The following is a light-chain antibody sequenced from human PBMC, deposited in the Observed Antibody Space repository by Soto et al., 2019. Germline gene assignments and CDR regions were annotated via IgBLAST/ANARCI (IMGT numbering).Light chain of an antibody. CDR2: GAS. Sequence: EIVMTQSPATLSVSPGERATLSCRASQFVSSNLAWYQQKPGQAPRLLIYGASSRAAGIPARFSGSGSGTEFTLTVCSLQSEDFAVYYCQQYNNWPPWTFGQGTKVEIK. J-gene: IGKJ1*01. CDR1: QFVSSN. V-gene: IGKV3-15*01. CDR3: QQYNNWPPWT.